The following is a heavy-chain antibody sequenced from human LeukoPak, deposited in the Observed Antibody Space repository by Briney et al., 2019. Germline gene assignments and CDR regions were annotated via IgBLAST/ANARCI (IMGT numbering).Heavy chain of an antibody. V-gene: IGHV3-23*01. Sequence: GGSLRLSCAASGFTFSNYAMSWVRQPPGKGLDWVSAIRGTGSITYYADSVTGRFTISRDNSKNTLYLQMNSLRVEDTAAYYCAKESGYAPLGWFDPWGQGTLVPVSS. CDR2: IRGTGSIT. J-gene: IGHJ5*02. CDR3: AKESGYAPLGWFDP. D-gene: IGHD2-2*01. CDR1: GFTFSNYA.